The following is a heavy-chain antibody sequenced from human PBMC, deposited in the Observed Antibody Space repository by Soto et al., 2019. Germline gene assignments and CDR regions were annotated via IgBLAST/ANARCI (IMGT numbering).Heavy chain of an antibody. CDR1: GGSFSGYY. CDR2: INHSGST. Sequence: SETLSLTCAVYGGSFSGYYWSWIRQPPGKGLEWIGEINHSGSTNYNPSLKSRGTISVDTSKNQFPLKLSSVTAADTTVDYCGRGTVYDSWSGYYLDNWGQGALVTVSS. V-gene: IGHV4-34*01. CDR3: GRGTVYDSWSGYYLDN. J-gene: IGHJ4*02. D-gene: IGHD3-3*01.